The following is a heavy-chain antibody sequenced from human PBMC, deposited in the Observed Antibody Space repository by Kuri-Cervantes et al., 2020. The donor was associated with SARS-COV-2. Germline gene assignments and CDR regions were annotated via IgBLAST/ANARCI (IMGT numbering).Heavy chain of an antibody. CDR3: AKDGTYYDFWSGYLTDETYYYYYYMDV. V-gene: IGHV3-30*18. D-gene: IGHD3-3*01. CDR2: ISYDGSNK. CDR1: GFTFSSYG. Sequence: GESLKISCAASGFTFSSYGMHWVPQAPGKGLEWVAVISYDGSNKYYADSVKGRFTISRDNSKNTLYLQMNSLRAEDTAVYYCAKDGTYYDFWSGYLTDETYYYYYYMDVWGKGTTVTVSS. J-gene: IGHJ6*03.